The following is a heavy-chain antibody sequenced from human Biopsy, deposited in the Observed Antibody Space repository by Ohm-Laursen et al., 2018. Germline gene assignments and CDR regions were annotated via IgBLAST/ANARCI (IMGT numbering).Heavy chain of an antibody. D-gene: IGHD4-17*01. CDR2: INQSGET. Sequence: SDTLSLTCTVYGATFSDYYWSWIRQPPGKGLEWIGQINQSGETKCNPSLQSRVTISAEVSKNQFSLKLRSLTAADTAIYYCGNEVYGRDYWGQGARVTVSS. V-gene: IGHV4-34*08. CDR3: GNEVYGRDY. J-gene: IGHJ4*02. CDR1: GATFSDYY.